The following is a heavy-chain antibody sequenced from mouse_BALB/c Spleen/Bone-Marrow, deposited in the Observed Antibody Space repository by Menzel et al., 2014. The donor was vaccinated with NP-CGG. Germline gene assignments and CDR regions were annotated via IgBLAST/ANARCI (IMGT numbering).Heavy chain of an antibody. CDR1: GYTFTNYW. Sequence: QVQLQQSGAEVVKPGASVKVSCKASGYTFTNYWMQWVKQRPGQGLEWIGEIEPSDSYTNYNQDFKGKATLTVDKSSSTAYMQLSSLTPEDSAVYCCARGRTTVVSDYWGQGTSLTVSS. J-gene: IGHJ2*02. CDR2: IEPSDSYT. D-gene: IGHD1-1*01. V-gene: IGHV1-69*02. CDR3: ARGRTTVVSDY.